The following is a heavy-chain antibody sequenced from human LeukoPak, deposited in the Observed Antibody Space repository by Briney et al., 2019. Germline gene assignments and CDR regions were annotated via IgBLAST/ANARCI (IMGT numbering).Heavy chain of an antibody. CDR1: GYTFTGYY. Sequence: ASVKVSCKASGYTFTGYYMHWVRQAPGQGLEWMGWINPNSGGTNYAQKFQGRVTMTRDTSISTAYIELSRLRSDDTAVYYCARAPSSSWYLIDYWGQGTLVTVSS. CDR2: INPNSGGT. CDR3: ARAPSSSWYLIDY. J-gene: IGHJ4*02. V-gene: IGHV1-2*02. D-gene: IGHD6-13*01.